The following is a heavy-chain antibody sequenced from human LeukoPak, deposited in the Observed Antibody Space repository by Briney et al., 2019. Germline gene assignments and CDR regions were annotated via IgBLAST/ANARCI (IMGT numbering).Heavy chain of an antibody. J-gene: IGHJ3*02. D-gene: IGHD6-19*01. Sequence: GASVKVSCKASGYTFTGYDMHWVRQAPGQGLEWMGIINPSGGSTSYAQKFQGRVTMTRDMSTSTVYMELSSLRSEDTAVYYCARGFGSGWTTGDAFDIWGQGTMVTVSS. CDR3: ARGFGSGWTTGDAFDI. V-gene: IGHV1-46*01. CDR2: INPSGGST. CDR1: GYTFTGYD.